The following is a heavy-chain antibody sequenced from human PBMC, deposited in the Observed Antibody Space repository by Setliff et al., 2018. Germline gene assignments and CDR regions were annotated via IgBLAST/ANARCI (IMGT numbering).Heavy chain of an antibody. V-gene: IGHV4-59*02. CDR2: ISYSGIT. CDR1: GASVSSHY. J-gene: IGHJ1*01. Sequence: SETLSLTCNVSGASVSSHYWDWIRQPPGKGLEWIGFISYSGITTYNVSLKSQVSISVDTSKNQLSLTLSSVTAADTAVYYCVREGYSEYFQDWGRGTLVTVSS. D-gene: IGHD1-1*01. CDR3: VREGYSEYFQD.